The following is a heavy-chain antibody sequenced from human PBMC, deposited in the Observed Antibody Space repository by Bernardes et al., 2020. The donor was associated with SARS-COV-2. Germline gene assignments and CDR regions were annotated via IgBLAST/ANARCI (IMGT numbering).Heavy chain of an antibody. Sequence: GGSLRLSCAASGFTFSSYGMNWVRQAPGKGLEWVSSIRTSSSYIYYADSVKGRFTISRDNAKNSLYLQMNSLRVEDTAVYYCARGGIVRGVIPDYWGQGTLVTVSS. CDR2: IRTSSSYI. J-gene: IGHJ4*02. CDR1: GFTFSSYG. CDR3: ARGGIVRGVIPDY. D-gene: IGHD3-10*01. V-gene: IGHV3-21*01.